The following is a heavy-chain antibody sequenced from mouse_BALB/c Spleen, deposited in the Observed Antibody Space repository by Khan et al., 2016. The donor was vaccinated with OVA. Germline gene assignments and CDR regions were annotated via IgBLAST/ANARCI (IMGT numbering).Heavy chain of an antibody. CDR2: INPDNGDT. V-gene: IGHV1-19*01. CDR3: TRGLFDV. Sequence: EVQLQQSGPELVKPGASVKMSCKASGYTFTDYYMKWVKQSHGQSLEWIGDINPDNGDTFYNQKFKGKATLTVDKSSSTAYMQLDSLTSEDSALYFCTRGLFDVWGAGTTVTVSS. CDR1: GYTFTDYY. J-gene: IGHJ1*01.